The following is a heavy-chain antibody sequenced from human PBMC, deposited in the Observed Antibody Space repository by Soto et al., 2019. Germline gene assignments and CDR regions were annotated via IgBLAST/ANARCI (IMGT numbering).Heavy chain of an antibody. V-gene: IGHV3-48*02. CDR3: ASGDMRYYYGMDV. CDR2: ISSSSSTI. J-gene: IGHJ6*02. Sequence: GGSLRLSCAASGFTLSRYSMNWVRQAPGMGLEWVSYISSSSSTIYYADSVKGRFTISRDNAKNSLYLQMNSLRDEDTAVYYCASGDMRYYYGMDVWGQGTTVTVSS. CDR1: GFTLSRYS. D-gene: IGHD2-15*01.